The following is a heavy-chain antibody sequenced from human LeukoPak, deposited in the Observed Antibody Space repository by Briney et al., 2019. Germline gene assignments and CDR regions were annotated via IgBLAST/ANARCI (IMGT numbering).Heavy chain of an antibody. D-gene: IGHD5-12*01. CDR3: ASGRGGYPINYYYGMDV. CDR2: ISSSSSYI. Sequence: GGSLRLSCAASGFTFSDYYMSWIRQAPGKGLEWVSPISSSSSYIYYADSVKGRFTISRDNAKNSLYLQMNSLRAEDTAVYYCASGRGGYPINYYYGMDVWGQGTTVTVSS. V-gene: IGHV3-11*06. J-gene: IGHJ6*02. CDR1: GFTFSDYY.